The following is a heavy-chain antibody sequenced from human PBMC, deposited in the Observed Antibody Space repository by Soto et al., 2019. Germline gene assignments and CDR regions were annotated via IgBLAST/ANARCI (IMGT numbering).Heavy chain of an antibody. CDR2: IYHSGST. CDR3: AVDCSSTSCYDGGMDV. D-gene: IGHD2-2*01. J-gene: IGHJ6*02. CDR1: GGSISSSNW. Sequence: SETLSLTCAVSGGSISSSNWWSWVRQPPGKGLEWIGEIYHSGSTNYNPSLKSRVTISVDKSKNQFSLKLSSVTASDTAVYYCAVDCSSTSCYDGGMDVWGQGXTVTVYS. V-gene: IGHV4-4*02.